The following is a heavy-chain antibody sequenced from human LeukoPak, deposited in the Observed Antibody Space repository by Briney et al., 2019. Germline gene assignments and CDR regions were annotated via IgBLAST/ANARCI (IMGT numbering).Heavy chain of an antibody. CDR2: FDPEDGET. CDR1: GYTLTELS. CDR3: ARDQEAFDY. V-gene: IGHV1-24*01. J-gene: IGHJ4*02. Sequence: ASVKVSCKVSGYTLTELSMHWVRQAPGKGLEWMGGFDPEDGETIYAQKFQGRVTVTRDTSTSTVHMELSGLRSEDTAVYYCARDQEAFDYWGQGTLVTVSS.